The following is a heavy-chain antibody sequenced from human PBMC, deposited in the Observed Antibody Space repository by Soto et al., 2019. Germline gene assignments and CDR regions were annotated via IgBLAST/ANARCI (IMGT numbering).Heavy chain of an antibody. CDR2: ISAYNGNT. CDR3: ARGFSGVREGEDYYYMDV. V-gene: IGHV1-18*01. CDR1: GYTFTSYG. J-gene: IGHJ6*03. D-gene: IGHD3-10*01. Sequence: ASVKVSCKVSGYTFTSYGISWVRQAPGQGLEWMGWISAYNGNTNYAQKLQGRVTMTTDTSTSTAYMELSSLRSEDTAVYYCARGFSGVREGEDYYYMDVWDKGTTVTVSS.